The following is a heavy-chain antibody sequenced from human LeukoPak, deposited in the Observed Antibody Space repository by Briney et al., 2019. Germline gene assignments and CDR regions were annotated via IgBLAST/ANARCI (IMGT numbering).Heavy chain of an antibody. CDR3: ARRAKYGSGSYYHYYYYYYMDV. CDR2: MNPNSGNT. V-gene: IGHV1-8*01. Sequence: ASVKVSCKASGYTFTSYDINWVRQATGQGLEWMGWMNPNSGNTGYAQKFQGRVTITRNTSISTAYMELSSLRSEDTAVYYCARRAKYGSGSYYHYYYYYYMDVWGKGTTVTVS. CDR1: GYTFTSYD. D-gene: IGHD3-10*01. J-gene: IGHJ6*03.